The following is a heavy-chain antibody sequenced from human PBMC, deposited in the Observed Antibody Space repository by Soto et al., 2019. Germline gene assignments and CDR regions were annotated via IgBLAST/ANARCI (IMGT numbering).Heavy chain of an antibody. V-gene: IGHV4-59*01. CDR2: IYYSGST. D-gene: IGHD3-3*01. CDR1: GGSISSYY. J-gene: IGHJ5*02. Sequence: SETLSLTCTVSGGSISSYYWSWIRQPPGKGLEWIGYIYYSGSTNYNPSLKSRVTISVDTSKNQFTLKLSSVTAADTAVYYCARGHYVFGSVYYPSNWFAPWGKGTLVPVS. CDR3: ARGHYVFGSVYYPSNWFAP.